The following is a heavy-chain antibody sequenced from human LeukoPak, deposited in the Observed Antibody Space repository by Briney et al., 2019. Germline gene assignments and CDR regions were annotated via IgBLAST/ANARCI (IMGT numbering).Heavy chain of an antibody. V-gene: IGHV3-73*01. Sequence: GSLRLSCAASGFTFSDSGMHWVRQASGKGLEWVGHVRSKAHNYATAYAASVEGRFTISRDDSKNTAYLQMNSLKTEDTAVYYCTRHEATIDFWGQGTLVTASS. CDR2: VRSKAHNYAT. CDR1: GFTFSDSG. J-gene: IGHJ4*02. CDR3: TRHEATIDF.